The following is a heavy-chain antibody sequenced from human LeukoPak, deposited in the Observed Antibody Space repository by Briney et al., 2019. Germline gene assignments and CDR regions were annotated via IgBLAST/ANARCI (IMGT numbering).Heavy chain of an antibody. D-gene: IGHD1-26*01. CDR2: IYYSGST. V-gene: IGHV4-39*01. CDR3: ARRPLVGATTD. Sequence: PSETLSLTCTVSGGSISSSSYYWGWIRQPPGKGLEWIGSIYYSGSTYYNPSLKSRVTISVDTSKNQFSLKLSSVTAADTAVYYCARRPLVGATTDWGQGTLVTVFS. CDR1: GGSISSSSYY. J-gene: IGHJ4*02.